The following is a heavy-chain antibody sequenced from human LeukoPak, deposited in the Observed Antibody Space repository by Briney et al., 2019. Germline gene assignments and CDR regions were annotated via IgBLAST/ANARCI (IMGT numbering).Heavy chain of an antibody. CDR2: IKTDGTNT. V-gene: IGHV3-74*01. D-gene: IGHD5-24*01. J-gene: IGHJ4*02. CDR1: GFTFTRHW. Sequence: GGSLRLSCAASGFTFTRHWMHWVRQAPGKGLEWVSRIKTDGTNTIYADFVEGRFTISRDNARNTQYLQMSSLRAGDTAVYYCGGSEDGYIDYWGQGTLVTVSS. CDR3: GGSEDGYIDY.